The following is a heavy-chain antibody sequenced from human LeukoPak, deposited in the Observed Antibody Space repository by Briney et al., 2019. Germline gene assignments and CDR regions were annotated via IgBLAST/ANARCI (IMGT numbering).Heavy chain of an antibody. V-gene: IGHV4-59*01. CDR1: GGSISSYY. Sequence: SETLSPTCTVSGGSISSYYRSWLRQPPGKGLEWIGYIYYSGSTNYNPSLKSRVTISVDTSKNQFSLKLSSVTAADTAVYYCASMYSYGYVRFDPWGQGTLVTVSS. CDR2: IYYSGST. J-gene: IGHJ5*02. CDR3: ASMYSYGYVRFDP. D-gene: IGHD5-18*01.